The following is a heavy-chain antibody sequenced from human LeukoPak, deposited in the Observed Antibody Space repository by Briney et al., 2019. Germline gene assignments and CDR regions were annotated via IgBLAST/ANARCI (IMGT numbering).Heavy chain of an antibody. CDR2: ISYDGSNK. D-gene: IGHD1-26*01. CDR3: AKDWTVGAAYYYYGMDV. Sequence: PGGSLRLSCAASGFTFSSYGMHWVRQAPGKGLEWVAVISYDGSNKYYADSVKGRFTIPRDNSKNTLYLQMNSLRAEDTAVYYCAKDWTVGAAYYYYGMDVWGQGTTVTVSS. CDR1: GFTFSSYG. J-gene: IGHJ6*02. V-gene: IGHV3-30*18.